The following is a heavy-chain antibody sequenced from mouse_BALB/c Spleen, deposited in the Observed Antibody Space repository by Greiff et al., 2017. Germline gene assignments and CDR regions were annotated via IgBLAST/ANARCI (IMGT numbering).Heavy chain of an antibody. CDR3: ARSREGAMDY. J-gene: IGHJ4*01. CDR1: GYSFTSYY. V-gene: IGHV1-66*01. Sequence: QVQLQQSGPELVKPGASVKISCKASGYSFTSYYIHWVKQRPGQGLEWIGWIFPGSGNTKYNEKFKGKATLTADTSSSTAYMQLSSLTSEDSAVYLCARSREGAMDYWGQGTSVTVSS. CDR2: IFPGSGNT.